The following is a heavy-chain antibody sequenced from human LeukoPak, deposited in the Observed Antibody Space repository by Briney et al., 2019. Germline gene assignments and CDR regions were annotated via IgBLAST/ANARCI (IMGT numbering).Heavy chain of an antibody. CDR1: GFTFSSYW. CDR3: ARELVQCSGGSCYGSWFDT. CDR2: IKQDGSEK. Sequence: GGSLRLSCAASGFTFSSYWMSWVRQAPGKGLEWVANIKQDGSEKYYVDSVKGRFTISRDNAKDSLYLQMNSLRDEDTAIYYCARELVQCSGGSCYGSWFDTWGQGILVTVSS. V-gene: IGHV3-7*01. J-gene: IGHJ5*02. D-gene: IGHD2-15*01.